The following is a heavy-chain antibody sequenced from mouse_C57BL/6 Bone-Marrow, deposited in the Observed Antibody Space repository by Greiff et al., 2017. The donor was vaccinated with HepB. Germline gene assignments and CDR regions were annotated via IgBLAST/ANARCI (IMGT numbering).Heavy chain of an antibody. CDR2: ISYDGSN. J-gene: IGHJ2*01. CDR1: GYSITSGYY. V-gene: IGHV3-6*01. CDR3: ARLLRPYYFDY. Sequence: EVKLQESGPGLVKPSQSLSLTCSVTGYSITSGYYWNWIRQFPGNKLEWMGYISYDGSNNYNPSLKNRITITRDTSKNQFFLKLKSVTTEDTATYYCARLLRPYYFDYWGQGTTLTVSS. D-gene: IGHD1-1*01.